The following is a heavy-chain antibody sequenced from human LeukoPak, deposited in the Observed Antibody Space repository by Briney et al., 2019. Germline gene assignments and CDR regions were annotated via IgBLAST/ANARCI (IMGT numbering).Heavy chain of an antibody. CDR2: LHHSGST. CDR1: GYSITSTYR. J-gene: IGHJ4*02. CDR3: ARVGGDDSTGHYSVDY. Sequence: SETLSPTCAVSGYSITSTYRWGWIRQTPGRGLEWIGSLHHSGSTSYSPSLKSRVTISVDTSKNQFSLRLSSVTAADTAVYYCARVGGDDSTGHYSVDYWGKGTLVTVSS. D-gene: IGHD3-22*01. V-gene: IGHV4-38-2*01.